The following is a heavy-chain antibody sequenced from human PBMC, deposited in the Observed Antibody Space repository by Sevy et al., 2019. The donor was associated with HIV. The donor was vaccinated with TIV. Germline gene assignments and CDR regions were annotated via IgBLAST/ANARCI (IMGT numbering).Heavy chain of an antibody. J-gene: IGHJ4*02. D-gene: IGHD3-3*01. CDR1: GFTFGDYA. V-gene: IGHV3-49*03. CDR3: TRLFWSGYYPYFDY. CDR2: IRSKAYGGTT. Sequence: GGSLRLSCTASGFTFGDYAMSWFRQAPGKGLEWVGFIRSKAYGGTTEYAASVKGRFTISRDDSKSIAYLQMNSLKTDDTAVYYCTRLFWSGYYPYFDYWGQGTLVTVSS.